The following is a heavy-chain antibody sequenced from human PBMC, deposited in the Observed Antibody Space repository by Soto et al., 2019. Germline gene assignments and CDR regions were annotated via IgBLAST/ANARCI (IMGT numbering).Heavy chain of an antibody. CDR3: ARTPYSSSSATSLYHFDY. D-gene: IGHD6-6*01. Sequence: SGPTLVNPTETLTLTCTVSGFSLSNARMGVSWIRQPPGKALEWLAHIFSNDEKSYSTSLKSRLTISKDTSKSQVVLTMTNMDPVDTATYYCARTPYSSSSATSLYHFDYWGQGTLVTVSS. V-gene: IGHV2-26*01. J-gene: IGHJ4*02. CDR2: IFSNDEK. CDR1: GFSLSNARMG.